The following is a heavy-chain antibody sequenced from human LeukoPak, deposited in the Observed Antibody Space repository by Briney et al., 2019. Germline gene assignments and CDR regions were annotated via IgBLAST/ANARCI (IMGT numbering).Heavy chain of an antibody. CDR1: GGSFSGYY. Sequence: SETLSLTCAVYGGSFSGYYWSWIRQPPGKGLEWIGEINHSGSTNYNPSLKSRVTISVDTSKNQFSLKLSSVTAADTAVYYCARDGGSGWRNWFDPWGQGTLVTVSS. J-gene: IGHJ5*02. V-gene: IGHV4-34*01. D-gene: IGHD6-19*01. CDR2: INHSGST. CDR3: ARDGGSGWRNWFDP.